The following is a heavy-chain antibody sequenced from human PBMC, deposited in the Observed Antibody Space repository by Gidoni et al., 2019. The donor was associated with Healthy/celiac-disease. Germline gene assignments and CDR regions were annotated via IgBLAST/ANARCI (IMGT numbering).Heavy chain of an antibody. V-gene: IGHV4-39*01. CDR1: GGSISSSSYY. Sequence: QLQLQESGPGLVKPSETLSLTCTVSGGSISSSSYYWGWIRQPPGKGLEWIGSIYYSGSTYYNPSLKSRVTISVDTSKNQFSLKLSSVTAADTAVYYCARQIVATILGDYFDYWGQGTLVTVSS. J-gene: IGHJ4*02. D-gene: IGHD5-12*01. CDR2: IYYSGST. CDR3: ARQIVATILGDYFDY.